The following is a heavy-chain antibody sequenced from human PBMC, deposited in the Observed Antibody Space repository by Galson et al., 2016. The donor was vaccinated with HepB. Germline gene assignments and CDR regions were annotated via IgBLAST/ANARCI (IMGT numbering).Heavy chain of an antibody. CDR3: AREPVASGVFDY. D-gene: IGHD6-25*01. V-gene: IGHV3-21*01. CDR1: GFTFSTYG. Sequence: SLRLSCAASGFTFSTYGMHWVRQAPGKGLEWVSHISTASYIYHADSVRGRFTISKDNAKNSLYLEMNSQRAEDTAVYYCAREPVASGVFDYWGQGILVTVSS. CDR2: ISTASYI. J-gene: IGHJ4*02.